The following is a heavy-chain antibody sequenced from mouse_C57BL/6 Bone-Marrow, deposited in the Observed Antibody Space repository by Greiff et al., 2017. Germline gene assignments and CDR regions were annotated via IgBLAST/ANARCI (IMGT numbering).Heavy chain of an antibody. V-gene: IGHV7-3*01. CDR3: ERYNDYDY. CDR1: GFTFTDYY. Sequence: EVNVVESGGGLVQPGGSLSLSCAASGFTFTDYYMSWVRQPPGKALEWLGFIRNKANGYTTEYSASVKGRFTISRDNSQSILYLQMNDLRAEDSATYYCERYNDYDYWGQGTLVTVSA. J-gene: IGHJ3*01. D-gene: IGHD2-4*01. CDR2: IRNKANGYTT.